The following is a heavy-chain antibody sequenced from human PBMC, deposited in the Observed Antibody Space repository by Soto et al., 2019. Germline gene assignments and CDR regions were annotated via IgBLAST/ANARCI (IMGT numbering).Heavy chain of an antibody. D-gene: IGHD1-1*01. CDR1: GFTFSRHR. Sequence: GGSLRLSCAASGFTFSRHRMHWVRQAPGKGLVWVSHIGPDGSSTRYADSVQGRFTISRDNARNTLYLQMNSLRDEDTAVYYCARDNNWSYDYWGQGILATVCS. CDR2: IGPDGSST. V-gene: IGHV3-74*01. J-gene: IGHJ4*02. CDR3: ARDNNWSYDY.